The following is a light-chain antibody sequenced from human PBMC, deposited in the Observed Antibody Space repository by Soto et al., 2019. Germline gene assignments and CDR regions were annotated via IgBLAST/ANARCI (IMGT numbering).Light chain of an antibody. J-gene: IGLJ1*01. Sequence: QSALTQPASVSGSPGQSITISCTGTSSVVGGYNYVSWYQQHPGKAPKLMIYDVSNRPSGVSNRFSGSKSGNTASLTISGLQAEDDADYYCSSYTSSSTPVYVFGTGTKVTVL. V-gene: IGLV2-14*01. CDR3: SSYTSSSTPVYV. CDR1: SSVVGGYNY. CDR2: DVS.